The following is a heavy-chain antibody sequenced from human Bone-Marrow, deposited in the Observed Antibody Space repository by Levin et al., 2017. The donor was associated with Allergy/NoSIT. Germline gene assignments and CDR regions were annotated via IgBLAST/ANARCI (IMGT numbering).Heavy chain of an antibody. CDR1: GYSFTSYW. CDR2: IDPSDSYT. Sequence: GGSLRLSCKGSGYSFTSYWISWVRQMPGKGLEWMGRIDPSDSYTNYSPSFQGHVTISADKSISTAYLQWSSLKASDTAMYYCARRSYYGSGRNWFDPWGQGTLVTVSS. CDR3: ARRSYYGSGRNWFDP. J-gene: IGHJ5*02. D-gene: IGHD3-10*01. V-gene: IGHV5-10-1*01.